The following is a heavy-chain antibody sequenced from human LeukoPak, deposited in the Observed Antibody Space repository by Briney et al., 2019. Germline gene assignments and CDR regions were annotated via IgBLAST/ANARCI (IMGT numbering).Heavy chain of an antibody. CDR3: ARAPPRYFDWLLTSFDY. CDR2: INPNSGGT. J-gene: IGHJ4*02. Sequence: ASVKVSCKASGYTFTGYYMHWVRQAPGQGLEGMGWINPNSGGTNYAQKFQGRVTMTRDTSISTAYMELSRLRSDDTAVYYCARAPPRYFDWLLTSFDYWGQGTLVTVSS. V-gene: IGHV1-2*02. D-gene: IGHD3-9*01. CDR1: GYTFTGYY.